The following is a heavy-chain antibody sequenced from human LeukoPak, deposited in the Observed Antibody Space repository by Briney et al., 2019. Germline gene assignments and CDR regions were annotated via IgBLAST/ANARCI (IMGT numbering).Heavy chain of an antibody. D-gene: IGHD3-10*01. Sequence: GGSLRLSCAASGFTFSSYAMHWVRQAPGKGLEWVAVISYDRSNKYYADSVKGRFTISRDNSKNTLYLQMNSLRAEDTAVYYCASIPGGFGELLWNGQVIFDYWGQGTLVTVSS. CDR3: ASIPGGFGELLWNGQVIFDY. J-gene: IGHJ4*02. V-gene: IGHV3-30*04. CDR2: ISYDRSNK. CDR1: GFTFSSYA.